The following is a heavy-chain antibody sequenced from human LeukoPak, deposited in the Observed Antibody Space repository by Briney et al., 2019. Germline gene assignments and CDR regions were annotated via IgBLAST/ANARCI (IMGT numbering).Heavy chain of an antibody. J-gene: IGHJ4*02. V-gene: IGHV4-61*02. CDR1: GDSISSGGFY. CDR3: ARDYDDFFDY. CDR2: IYNSGIT. D-gene: IGHD5-12*01. Sequence: PSQTLSLTCTVSGDSISSGGFYWGWLRQPAGKGLEWIGRIYNSGITNYNPSLRSRVTISVDTSKNQFSLKLNSVTAADTAVYYCARDYDDFFDYWGQGTLVTVSS.